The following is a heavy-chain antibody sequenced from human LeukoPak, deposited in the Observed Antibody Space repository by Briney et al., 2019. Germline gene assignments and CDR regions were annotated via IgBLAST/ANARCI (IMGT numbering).Heavy chain of an antibody. CDR3: AKAILGYYGDYLEPYDY. J-gene: IGHJ4*02. V-gene: IGHV3-23*01. CDR2: ISGSGGST. D-gene: IGHD4-17*01. Sequence: PGGSLRLSCAASGFTFSSYGMSWVRQAPGKGLEWVSAISGSGGSTYYADSVKGRFTISRDNSKNTLYLQMNSLRAEDTAVYYCAKAILGYYGDYLEPYDYWGQGTLVTVSS. CDR1: GFTFSSYG.